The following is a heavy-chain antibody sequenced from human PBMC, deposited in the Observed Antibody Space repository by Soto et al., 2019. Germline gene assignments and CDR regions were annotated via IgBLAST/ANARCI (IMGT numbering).Heavy chain of an antibody. Sequence: GGSLRLSCAASGFTFSSYAMSWVRQAPGKGLEWVSAISGSGGSTYHADSVKGRFTISRDNSKNTLYPQMNSLRAEDTAVYYCANGLRFLEWLFPHDAFDIWGQGTMVTVSS. D-gene: IGHD3-3*01. CDR1: GFTFSSYA. CDR3: ANGLRFLEWLFPHDAFDI. J-gene: IGHJ3*02. V-gene: IGHV3-23*01. CDR2: ISGSGGST.